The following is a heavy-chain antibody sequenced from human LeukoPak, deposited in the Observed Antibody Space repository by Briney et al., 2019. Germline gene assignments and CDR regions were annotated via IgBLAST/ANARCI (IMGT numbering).Heavy chain of an antibody. J-gene: IGHJ4*02. Sequence: PSETLSLTCTVSGGSISSYYWSWIRQPPGKGLEYIGYIYYSGYTNYNPSLKRRVTISVDTSKNQFSLKLSSVTAADTAVYYCARGVVIAPQTFDYWGQGTLVTVSS. D-gene: IGHD2-21*01. CDR2: IYYSGYT. CDR3: ARGVVIAPQTFDY. CDR1: GGSISSYY. V-gene: IGHV4-59*01.